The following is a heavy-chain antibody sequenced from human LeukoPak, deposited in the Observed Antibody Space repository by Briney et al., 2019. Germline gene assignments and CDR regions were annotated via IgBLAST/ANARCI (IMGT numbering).Heavy chain of an antibody. J-gene: IGHJ4*02. V-gene: IGHV3-30*02. D-gene: IGHD4-17*01. CDR3: AYALLDY. Sequence: GGSLRLSCAAPGFTFSRYAMHWIRQAPGKGLEWVAFIRNDGSDEYYTGSVKGRFTISRDNSNNTLYLQMNSLTAEDTAVYYCAYALLDYWGQGSLVTVSS. CDR1: GFTFSRYA. CDR2: IRNDGSDE.